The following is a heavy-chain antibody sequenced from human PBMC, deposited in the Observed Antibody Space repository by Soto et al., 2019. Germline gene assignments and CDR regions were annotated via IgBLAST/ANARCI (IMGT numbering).Heavy chain of an antibody. CDR1: GYTFTSYA. Sequence: AASVKVSCKASGYTFTSYAMHWVRQAPGQRLEWMGWINAGNGNTKYSQKFQGRVTITRDTSASTAYMELSSLRSEGTAVYYCARAYSRSQAAHLHWGQGTLVTVSS. D-gene: IGHD6-13*01. V-gene: IGHV1-3*01. CDR3: ARAYSRSQAAHLH. CDR2: INAGNGNT. J-gene: IGHJ4*02.